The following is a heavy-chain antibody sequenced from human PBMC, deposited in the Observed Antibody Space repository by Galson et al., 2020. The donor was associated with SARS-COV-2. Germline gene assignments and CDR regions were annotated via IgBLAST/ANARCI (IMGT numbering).Heavy chain of an antibody. D-gene: IGHD3-16*01. CDR1: GDSITSSYY. CDR2: VYYTGNA. Sequence: SETLSLTCTVSGDSITSSYYWGWIRQPPGRGLEWIATVYYTGNAYYNPSLKSRVTISVDTSKNQFSLRLTSVTAADTAVYYCARHNMITFGGGPLYWGQGTLVTVSS. J-gene: IGHJ4*02. V-gene: IGHV4-39*01. CDR3: ARHNMITFGGGPLY.